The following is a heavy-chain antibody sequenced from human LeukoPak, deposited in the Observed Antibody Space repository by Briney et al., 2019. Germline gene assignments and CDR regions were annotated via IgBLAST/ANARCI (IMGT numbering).Heavy chain of an antibody. V-gene: IGHV3-23*01. J-gene: IGHJ4*02. Sequence: GGSLRLSCAASGFTFSSYAMSWVRQAPGKGLEWVSAISGSGGSTYYADSVKGRFTISRDNSKNTLCLQMNSLRAEDTAVYYCATRGDILTGYPYHFDYWGQGTLVTVSS. CDR2: ISGSGGST. CDR1: GFTFSSYA. CDR3: ATRGDILTGYPYHFDY. D-gene: IGHD3-9*01.